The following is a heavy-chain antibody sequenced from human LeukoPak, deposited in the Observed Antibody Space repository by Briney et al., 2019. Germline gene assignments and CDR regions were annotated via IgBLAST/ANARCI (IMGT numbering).Heavy chain of an antibody. V-gene: IGHV1-2*02. CDR1: GYTFTGYY. D-gene: IGHD1-26*01. Sequence: ASVKVSCKASGYTFTGYYMHWVRQAPGQGLEWMGWINPNSGGTIYAQKFQGRVTMTEDTSTDTAYMELSSLRSEDTAVYYCATETSGSYRRWFDPWGQGTLVTVSS. CDR3: ATETSGSYRRWFDP. CDR2: INPNSGGT. J-gene: IGHJ5*02.